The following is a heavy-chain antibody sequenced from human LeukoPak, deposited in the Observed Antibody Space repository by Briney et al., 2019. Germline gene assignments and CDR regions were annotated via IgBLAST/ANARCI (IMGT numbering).Heavy chain of an antibody. V-gene: IGHV1-3*01. Sequence: ASVKVSCTASGYSFTSYTMHWVRQASGQRLEWMGWINAGNGNTKYLKKFQGRVTITRDTSASTAYMELSSLSSEDTAVYYCARKGPADSGSYSSMDVWGQGTTVTVSS. J-gene: IGHJ6*02. CDR3: ARKGPADSGSYSSMDV. CDR1: GYSFTSYT. CDR2: INAGNGNT. D-gene: IGHD1-26*01.